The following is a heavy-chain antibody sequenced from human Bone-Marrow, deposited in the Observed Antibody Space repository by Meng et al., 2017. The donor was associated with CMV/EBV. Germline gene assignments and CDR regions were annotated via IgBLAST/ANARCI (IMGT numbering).Heavy chain of an antibody. CDR1: FHGHT. CDR3: AKDVGRFLPDRLGSIAFEY. D-gene: IGHD2-21*01. Sequence: FHGHTMHWVRQVTGKGLEWVSLFSWDGGTAYYADSVKGRFTISRDNNKNSLYLYMNSLTTEDTAFYYCAKDVGRFLPDRLGSIAFEYWGQGTLVTVSS. J-gene: IGHJ4*02. CDR2: FSWDGGTA. V-gene: IGHV3-43*01.